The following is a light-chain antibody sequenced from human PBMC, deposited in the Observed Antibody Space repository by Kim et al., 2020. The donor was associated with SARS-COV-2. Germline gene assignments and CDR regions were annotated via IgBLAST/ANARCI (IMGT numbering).Light chain of an antibody. V-gene: IGKV4-1*01. CDR3: QQYYTTPLT. CDR2: WAS. Sequence: ATINCKAGQSMVYRTNNNNYLAWYQQKQRKLSKLLIAWASTRESGVPDRVSGGGSGTVFTRTISGLQVEDVAVYYCQQYYTTPLTFGGGTKVDIK. CDR1: QSMVYRTNNNNY. J-gene: IGKJ4*01.